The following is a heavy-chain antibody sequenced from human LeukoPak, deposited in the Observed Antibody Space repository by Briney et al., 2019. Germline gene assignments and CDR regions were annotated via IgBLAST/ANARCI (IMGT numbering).Heavy chain of an antibody. Sequence: AASVKVSCKASGYTFTGYYMHWVRQAPGQGLEWMGWINPNSGGTNCAQKFQGRVTMTRDTSISTAYMELSRLRSDDTAVYYCARHSGRGDFDYWGQGTLVTVSS. J-gene: IGHJ4*02. CDR1: GYTFTGYY. CDR3: ARHSGRGDFDY. V-gene: IGHV1-2*02. CDR2: INPNSGGT. D-gene: IGHD5-12*01.